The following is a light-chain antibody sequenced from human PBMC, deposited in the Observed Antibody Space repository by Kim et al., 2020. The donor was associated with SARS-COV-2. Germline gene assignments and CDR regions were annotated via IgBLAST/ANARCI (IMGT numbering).Light chain of an antibody. CDR3: QVWDSSDDHRVV. Sequence: SYELTQPPSVSVAPGKTARITCGGTSIGSKSEHWYQQKPGQAPVLVISYDSVRPSGIPERFSGSSSGNTDTVTISRVGAGDEDDYYCQVWDSSDDHRVVFGGGTQLTVL. V-gene: IGLV3-21*04. J-gene: IGLJ2*01. CDR1: SIGSKS. CDR2: YDS.